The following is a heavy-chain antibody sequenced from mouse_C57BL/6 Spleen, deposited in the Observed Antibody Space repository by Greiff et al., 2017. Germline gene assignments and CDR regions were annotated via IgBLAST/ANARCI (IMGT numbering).Heavy chain of an antibody. CDR1: GYTFTSYW. CDR2: IDPSDSYT. V-gene: IGHV1-69*01. Sequence: QVQLQQPGAELVMPGASVKLSCTASGYTFTSYWMHWVKQRPGQGLEWIGEIDPSDSYTNYNQQFKGKSTLTVDKTSSTAYLQLSSLTSEDSAVYYCARGSNSYYFDYWGQGTTLTVSS. J-gene: IGHJ2*01. CDR3: ARGSNSYYFDY. D-gene: IGHD2-5*01.